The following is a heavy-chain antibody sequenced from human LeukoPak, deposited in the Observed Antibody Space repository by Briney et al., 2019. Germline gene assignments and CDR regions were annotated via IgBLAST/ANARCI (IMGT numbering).Heavy chain of an antibody. Sequence: SETLSLTCTVSGGSISSHYWSWIRQPPGKGLEWIGYIYYSGSTNYNPSLKSRVTISVDTSKNQFSLKLSSVTAADTAVYYCARASPDYYYYYYGDVWGKCTTVTVYS. CDR1: GGSISSHY. CDR3: ARASPDYYYYYYGDV. CDR2: IYYSGST. V-gene: IGHV4-59*11. J-gene: IGHJ6*03.